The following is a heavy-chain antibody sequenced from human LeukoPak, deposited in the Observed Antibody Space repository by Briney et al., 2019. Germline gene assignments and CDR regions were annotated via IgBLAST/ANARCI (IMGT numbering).Heavy chain of an antibody. CDR1: GDSMRSYF. CDR3: ARWDDSAWAFGN. D-gene: IGHD6-19*01. J-gene: IGHJ4*02. CDR2: IYYSGAI. V-gene: IGHV4-59*08. Sequence: SETLSLTCTVSGDSMRSYFWSWIRQPPGKGLEWIGYIYYSGAINYNPFLKSRVTISVDTSKNQLSLRLTSVTAADTAVYYCARWDDSAWAFGNWGPGTLVTVSS.